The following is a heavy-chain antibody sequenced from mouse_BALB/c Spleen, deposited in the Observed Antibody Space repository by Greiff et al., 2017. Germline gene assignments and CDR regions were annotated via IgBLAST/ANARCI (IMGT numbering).Heavy chain of an antibody. CDR2: IDPSDSET. V-gene: IGHV1S127*01. J-gene: IGHJ4*01. Sequence: QVQLQQSGPQLVRPGASVKISCKASGYSFTSYWMLWVKQRPGQGLEWIGMIDPSDSETRLNQKFKDKATLTVDKSSSTAYMQLSSPTSEDSAVYYCARLTMITTDAMDYWGQGTSVTVSS. CDR1: GYSFTSYW. CDR3: ARLTMITTDAMDY. D-gene: IGHD2-4*01.